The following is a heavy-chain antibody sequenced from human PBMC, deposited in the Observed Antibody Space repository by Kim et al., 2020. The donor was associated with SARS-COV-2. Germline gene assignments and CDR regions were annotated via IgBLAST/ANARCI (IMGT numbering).Heavy chain of an antibody. CDR3: ARDSSGWVLDY. J-gene: IGHJ4*02. Sequence: TNTNPSLRSQNTLSIDTSKNQFSVKLSSVTAADTAIYYCARDSSGWVLDYWGQGTLVTVSS. CDR2: T. V-gene: IGHV4-59*01. D-gene: IGHD6-19*01.